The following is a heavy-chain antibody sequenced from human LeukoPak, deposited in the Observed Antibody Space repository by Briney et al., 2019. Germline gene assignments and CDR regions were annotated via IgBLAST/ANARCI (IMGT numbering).Heavy chain of an antibody. CDR2: INHSGST. D-gene: IGHD3-10*01. CDR1: GGSFSGYY. Sequence: SSETLSLTCAVYGGSFSGYYLSGIRQPPGKGLDGIGEINHSGSTNYNPSLKSRVNISVDTSKNQFSLKLSSVTAADTAVYYCARDHRAAMVRGVISWFDPWGQGTLVTVSS. V-gene: IGHV4-34*01. J-gene: IGHJ5*02. CDR3: ARDHRAAMVRGVISWFDP.